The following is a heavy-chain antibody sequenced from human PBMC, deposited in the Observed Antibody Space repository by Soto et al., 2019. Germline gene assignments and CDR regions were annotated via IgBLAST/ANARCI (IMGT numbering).Heavy chain of an antibody. CDR2: IQHAGSEK. Sequence: ERSLSLSCAASGFTFSSYWMGWVRQAPGKGLECLANIQHAGSEKDYVDSVKGRFTISRDNAKNSLYLQKNILKAEDTPVYYCARRVGATRGGYYYGIDVWGQGTTVTVSS. CDR3: ARRVGATRGGYYYGIDV. CDR1: GFTFSSYW. D-gene: IGHD1-26*01. V-gene: IGHV3-7*01. J-gene: IGHJ6*02.